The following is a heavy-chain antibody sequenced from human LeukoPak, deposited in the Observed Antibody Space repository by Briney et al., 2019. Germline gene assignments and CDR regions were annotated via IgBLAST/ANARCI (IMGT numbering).Heavy chain of an antibody. CDR2: IKSKTDGGTT. D-gene: IGHD3-9*01. V-gene: IGHV3-15*01. Sequence: GGSLRLSCAASGFTFSNAWMSWVRQAPGKGLEWVGRIKSKTDGGTTDYAAPVKGRFTISRDDSKNTLYLQMNSLKTEDTAVYYCTTDRAVYDILTRGDYWGQGTLVTVSS. CDR1: GFTFSNAW. J-gene: IGHJ4*02. CDR3: TTDRAVYDILTRGDY.